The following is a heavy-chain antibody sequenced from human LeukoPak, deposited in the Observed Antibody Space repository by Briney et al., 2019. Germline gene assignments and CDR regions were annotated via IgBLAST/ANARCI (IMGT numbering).Heavy chain of an antibody. D-gene: IGHD2-15*01. V-gene: IGHV4-34*01. CDR1: GGSFSGYY. J-gene: IGHJ3*02. Sequence: SETLSLTCAVYGGSFSGYYWSWIRQPSGKGLEWIGEINHSGSTNYNPSLKSRVTISVDTSKNQFSLKLSSVTAADTAVYYCARGLVVVVAAIDAFDIWGQGTMVTVSS. CDR3: ARGLVVVVAAIDAFDI. CDR2: INHSGST.